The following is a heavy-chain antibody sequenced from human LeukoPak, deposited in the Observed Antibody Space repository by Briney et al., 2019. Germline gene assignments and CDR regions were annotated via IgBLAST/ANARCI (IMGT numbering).Heavy chain of an antibody. CDR3: ARDAPLIAAADY. V-gene: IGHV3-33*01. D-gene: IGHD6-13*01. J-gene: IGHJ4*02. CDR2: IWYDGSNK. Sequence: PGGSLRLSCAASGFTFSSYGMHWVRQAPGKGLEWVAVIWYDGSNKYYADSVKGRFTISRDNSKNTLYLQMNSLRAEDTAVYHCARDAPLIAAADYWGQGTLVTVSS. CDR1: GFTFSSYG.